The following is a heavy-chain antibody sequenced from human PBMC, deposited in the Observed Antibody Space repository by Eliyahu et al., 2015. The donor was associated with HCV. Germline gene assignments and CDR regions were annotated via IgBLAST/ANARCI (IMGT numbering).Heavy chain of an antibody. J-gene: IGHJ4*02. Sequence: QLQLQESGPGLVKPSETLSLTCTVSGGSXSSSSYYWGWIRQPPGKGLEWIGSIYYSWSTYHNPSLKSRVTISVDTSKNQFSLKLSSVTAADTAVYYCARQGAYSNAHFDYWGQGTLVTVSS. V-gene: IGHV4-39*01. CDR3: ARQGAYSNAHFDY. D-gene: IGHD4-11*01. CDR1: GGSXSSSSYY. CDR2: IYYSWST.